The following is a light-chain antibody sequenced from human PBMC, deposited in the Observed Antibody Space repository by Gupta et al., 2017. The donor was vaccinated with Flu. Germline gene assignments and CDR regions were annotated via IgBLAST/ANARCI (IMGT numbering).Light chain of an antibody. CDR2: DVT. CDR1: ASDVGNYNY. J-gene: IGLJ3*02. CDR3: NSYTFTSTGV. V-gene: IGLV2-14*03. Sequence: QSALTQPASVSGSPGQSITISCTGTASDVGNYNYVSWYQHHPGKAPKLVIYDVTSRPSGVSSRFSGSKSGNTAALIISGLQAEDEADYYCNSYTFTSTGVFGGGTRLTVL.